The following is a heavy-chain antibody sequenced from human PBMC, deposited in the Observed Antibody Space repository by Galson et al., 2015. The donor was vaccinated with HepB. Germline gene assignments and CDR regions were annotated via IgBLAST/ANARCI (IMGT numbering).Heavy chain of an antibody. CDR2: ISAYNGNT. J-gene: IGHJ6*02. D-gene: IGHD3-10*01. V-gene: IGHV1-18*04. CDR3: ARDVYYGSGSYYYYYGMDV. CDR1: GYTFTSYG. Sequence: SVKVSCKASGYTFTSYGISWVRQAPGQGLEWMGWISAYNGNTNYAQKLQGRVTMTTDTSTSTAYMKLRSLRSDDTAVYYCARDVYYGSGSYYYYYGMDVWGQGTTVTVSS.